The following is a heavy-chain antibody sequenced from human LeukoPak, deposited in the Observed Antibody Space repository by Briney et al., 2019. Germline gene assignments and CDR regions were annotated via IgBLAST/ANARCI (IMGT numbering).Heavy chain of an antibody. J-gene: IGHJ3*02. CDR3: ASLTTVTTHDAFDI. CDR2: INWNGGST. D-gene: IGHD4-11*01. Sequence: GGSLRLSCAASGFTFDDYGMSWVRQAPGKGLEWVSGINWNGGSTGYADSVKGRFTISRDNAKNSLYLQMNSLRAEDTALYYCASLTTVTTHDAFDIWGQGTMVTVSS. V-gene: IGHV3-20*04. CDR1: GFTFDDYG.